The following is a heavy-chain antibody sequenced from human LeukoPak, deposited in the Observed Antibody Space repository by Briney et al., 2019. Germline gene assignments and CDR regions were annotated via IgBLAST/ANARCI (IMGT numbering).Heavy chain of an antibody. Sequence: ETLSLTCAVYGGSFSDYSWSWIRQPPGKGLEWVSGINWNCGSTGYADSVKGRFTISRDNAKNSLYLQMNSLRAEDTALYYCARDRKGLGYYYMDVWGKGTTVTVSS. J-gene: IGHJ6*03. CDR1: GGSFSDYS. CDR3: ARDRKGLGYYYMDV. D-gene: IGHD3-16*01. CDR2: INWNCGST. V-gene: IGHV3-20*04.